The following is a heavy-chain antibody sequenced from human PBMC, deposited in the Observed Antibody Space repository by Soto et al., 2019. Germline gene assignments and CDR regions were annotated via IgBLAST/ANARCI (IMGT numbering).Heavy chain of an antibody. CDR2: ISYDGSNK. J-gene: IGHJ4*02. CDR3: AKEGVGSYHHYFDY. Sequence: GSLRLSCAASGFTFSSYGMHWVRQAPGKGLEWVAVISYDGSNKYYADSVKGRFTISRDNSKNTLYLQMNSLRAEDTAVYYCAKEGVGSYHHYFDYWGQGTLVTVSS. D-gene: IGHD1-26*01. CDR1: GFTFSSYG. V-gene: IGHV3-30*18.